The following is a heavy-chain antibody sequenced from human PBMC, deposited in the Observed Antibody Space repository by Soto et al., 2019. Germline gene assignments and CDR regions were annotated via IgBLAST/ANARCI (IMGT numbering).Heavy chain of an antibody. D-gene: IGHD3-3*01. J-gene: IGHJ4*02. CDR3: ARGGEFWSASRKYFDF. Sequence: QVQLVQSGAEVKKPGASVKVSCKASGYTFTDYYMSWVRQAPGQGLEWMGSINPSGGTTYSQKLQGRITMTRDTSTSTFYMELSSLKSDATAVYYCARGGEFWSASRKYFDFWGQGTLVSVSS. CDR1: GYTFTDYY. CDR2: INPSGGT. V-gene: IGHV1-46*01.